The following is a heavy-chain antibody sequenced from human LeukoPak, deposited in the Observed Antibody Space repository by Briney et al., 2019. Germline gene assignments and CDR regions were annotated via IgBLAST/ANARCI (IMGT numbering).Heavy chain of an antibody. V-gene: IGHV3-21*01. J-gene: IGHJ4*02. D-gene: IGHD6-19*01. CDR3: AGETHPVAPADY. CDR2: ISSSSSYI. Sequence: GGSLRLSCAASGFTFSSYSMNWVRQAPGKGLEWVSSISSSSSYIYYADSVKGRFTISRDNAKNSLYLQMNSLRAEDTAVYYCAGETHPVAPADYWGQGTLVTVSS. CDR1: GFTFSSYS.